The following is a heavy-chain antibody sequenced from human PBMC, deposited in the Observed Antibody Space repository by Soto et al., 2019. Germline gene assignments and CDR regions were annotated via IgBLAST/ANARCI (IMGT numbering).Heavy chain of an antibody. Sequence: EVQLVESGGGLVQPGGSLRLSCVGSGFTFSNYWMHWVRQVPGKGPVWVSRVNSAGSQSSYADFVKGRFTVSRDNANNRLYLEMNSLSADDTAVYYCATGGYSYGWGYWGQGTLVTVSS. CDR2: VNSAGSQS. D-gene: IGHD5-18*01. J-gene: IGHJ4*02. CDR1: GFTFSNYW. CDR3: ATGGYSYGWGY. V-gene: IGHV3-74*01.